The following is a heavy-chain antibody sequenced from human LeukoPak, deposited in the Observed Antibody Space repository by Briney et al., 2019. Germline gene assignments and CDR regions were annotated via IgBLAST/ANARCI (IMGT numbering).Heavy chain of an antibody. Sequence: GGSLRLSCAASGFTFSSYSMNWVRQAPGKGLEWVSYISSSSSTIYYADSVKGRFTISRDNAKNSLYLQMNSLRAEDTAVYYCARVKYVADPYGMDVWGQGTTVTVSS. V-gene: IGHV3-48*04. CDR2: ISSSSSTI. J-gene: IGHJ6*02. D-gene: IGHD6-19*01. CDR3: ARVKYVADPYGMDV. CDR1: GFTFSSYS.